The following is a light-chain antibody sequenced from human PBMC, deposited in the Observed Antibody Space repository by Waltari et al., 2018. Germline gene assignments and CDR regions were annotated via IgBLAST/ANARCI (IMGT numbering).Light chain of an antibody. Sequence: EIVLTQSPGTLSFSPGERATLSCRASQSISGTYLAWYQQKPGQAPRLLISCPSGRATGIPDRFSGSGSGADFTLTISRLEPEDFAVYYCQQFDGSPYTFGQGTKLE. CDR3: QQFDGSPYT. CDR1: QSISGTY. J-gene: IGKJ2*01. V-gene: IGKV3-20*01. CDR2: CPS.